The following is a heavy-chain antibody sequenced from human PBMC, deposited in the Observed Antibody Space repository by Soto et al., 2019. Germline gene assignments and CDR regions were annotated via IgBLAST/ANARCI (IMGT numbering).Heavy chain of an antibody. D-gene: IGHD2-2*01. CDR3: ARGGGCSSTSCYFDY. J-gene: IGHJ4*02. CDR1: GGSFSGYY. Sequence: LSLTCAVYGGSFSGYYWSWIRQPPGKGLEWIGEINHSGSTNYNPSLKSRVTISVDTSKNQFSLKLSSVTAADTAVYYCARGGGCSSTSCYFDYWGQGTLVTVSS. V-gene: IGHV4-34*01. CDR2: INHSGST.